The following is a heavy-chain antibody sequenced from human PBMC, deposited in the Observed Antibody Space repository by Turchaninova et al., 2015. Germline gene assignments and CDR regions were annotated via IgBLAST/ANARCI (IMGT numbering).Heavy chain of an antibody. J-gene: IGHJ4*02. Sequence: QVQLQESXXXLVXXPEPLAPTXAVSGYSLSSRYYWGWNRQPPGEGLEWIGSMYHSGSTYYSPSLKSRVTILADTYKNQFSLRLSSVTAADTAVYYCARLSGDLDGTDYWGQGTLVTVSS. CDR3: ARLSGDLDGTDY. CDR2: MYHSGST. V-gene: IGHV4-38-2*01. D-gene: IGHD7-27*01. CDR1: GYSLSSRYY.